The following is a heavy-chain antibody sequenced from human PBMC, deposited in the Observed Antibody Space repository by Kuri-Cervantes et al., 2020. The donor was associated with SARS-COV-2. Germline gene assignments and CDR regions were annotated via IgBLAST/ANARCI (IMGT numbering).Heavy chain of an antibody. D-gene: IGHD3-3*01. CDR2: ISAYNGNT. J-gene: IGHJ3*02. Sequence: ASVKVSCKASGYTFTSYGISWVRQAPGQGLEWMGWISAYNGNTNYAQKLQGRVTMTTDTSTSTAYMELRSLRSDDPAVYYCAREGGGDPLVLGFGVVIHDAFDIWGQGTTVTVSS. V-gene: IGHV1-18*01. CDR3: AREGGGDPLVLGFGVVIHDAFDI. CDR1: GYTFTSYG.